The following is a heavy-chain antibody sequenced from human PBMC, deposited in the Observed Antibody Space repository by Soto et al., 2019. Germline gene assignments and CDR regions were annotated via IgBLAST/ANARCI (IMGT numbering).Heavy chain of an antibody. Sequence: PGGSLRLSCAASGFTFSNAWMNWVRQAPGKGLEWVGRIKSKTDGGTTDYAAPVKGRFTISRDDSKNTLYLQMNSLKTEDTAVYYCTTAHSTTAYYYYYGMDVWGQGTTVTVSS. V-gene: IGHV3-15*07. CDR2: IKSKTDGGTT. J-gene: IGHJ6*02. D-gene: IGHD1-1*01. CDR3: TTAHSTTAYYYYYGMDV. CDR1: GFTFSNAW.